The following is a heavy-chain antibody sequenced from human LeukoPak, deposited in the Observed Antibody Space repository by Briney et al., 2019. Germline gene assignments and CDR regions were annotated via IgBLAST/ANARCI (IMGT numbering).Heavy chain of an antibody. V-gene: IGHV3-9*03. D-gene: IGHD2-2*01. J-gene: IGHJ6*03. CDR1: GFTFDDYA. CDR2: ISWNSASI. CDR3: AKSQASTWSNYYYFMDV. Sequence: GGSLRLSCAGSGFTFDDYAMHWVRQAPGKGLQWVSGISWNSASIGYADSVKGRFTISRDNAKNSLYLQMNSLSADDMALYYCAKSQASTWSNYYYFMDVWGKGTTVTVSS.